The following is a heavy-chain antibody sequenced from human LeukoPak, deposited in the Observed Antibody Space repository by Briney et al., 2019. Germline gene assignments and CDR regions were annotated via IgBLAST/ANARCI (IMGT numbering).Heavy chain of an antibody. CDR1: GFTFSSYW. CDR3: ARVVSTSED. CDR2: INGDGSNT. D-gene: IGHD6-13*01. V-gene: IGHV3-74*01. J-gene: IGHJ4*02. Sequence: GGSLRLSCAASGFTFSSYWMHWVRQAPGKGLVWVSRINGDGSNTSYADSVKGRFMISRDNAKNTLYLQMNSLRAEDTAVYYRARVVSTSEDWGQGTLVTVSS.